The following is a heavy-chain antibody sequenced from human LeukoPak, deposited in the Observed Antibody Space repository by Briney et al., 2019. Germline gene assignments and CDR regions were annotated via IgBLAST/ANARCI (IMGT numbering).Heavy chain of an antibody. CDR2: IHHSGST. V-gene: IGHV4-34*01. D-gene: IGHD6-19*01. CDR1: GGSFSGYY. J-gene: IGHJ6*02. CDR3: ARGGSSGWYTYYYGMDV. Sequence: SETLSLTCAVYGGSFSGYYWSWIHQPPGKGLEWIGEIHHSGSTNYNPSLKSRVTISVATSKNQFSLKLSSVTAADTAVYFCARGGSSGWYTYYYGMDVWGQGTTVTVSS.